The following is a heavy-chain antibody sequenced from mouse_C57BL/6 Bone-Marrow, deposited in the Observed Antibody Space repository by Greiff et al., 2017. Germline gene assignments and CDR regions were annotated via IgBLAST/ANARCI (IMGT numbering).Heavy chain of an antibody. CDR1: GYTFTSYW. D-gene: IGHD1-1*01. V-gene: IGHV1-69*01. CDR2: IDPSDSYT. Sequence: VQLQQPGAELVMPGASVKLSCKASGYTFTSYWMHWVKQRPGQGLEWIGEIDPSDSYTNYNQKFKGKSTLTVDKSSSTAYMQLSSLTSEDTAVYYCTPYGGFAYWGQGTLVTVSA. CDR3: TPYGGFAY. J-gene: IGHJ3*01.